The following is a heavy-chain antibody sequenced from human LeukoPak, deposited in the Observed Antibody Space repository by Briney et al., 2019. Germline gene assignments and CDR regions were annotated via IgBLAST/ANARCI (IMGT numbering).Heavy chain of an antibody. V-gene: IGHV4-59*11. Sequence: PSETLSLTCTVSGGSISSHYWSWIRQPPGQGLEWIGYIYYSGSTNYIPSLKSQVTISVDTSKNQFSLKLSSVTAADTAVYYCARAVSDWLLPAHAYIWFDPWAREPWSPSPQ. J-gene: IGHJ5*02. CDR1: GGSISSHY. CDR3: ARAVSDWLLPAHAYIWFDP. D-gene: IGHD3-9*01. CDR2: IYYSGST.